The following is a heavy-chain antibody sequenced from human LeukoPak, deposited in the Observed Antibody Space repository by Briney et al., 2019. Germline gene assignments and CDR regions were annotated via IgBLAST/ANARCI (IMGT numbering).Heavy chain of an antibody. V-gene: IGHV3-49*04. D-gene: IGHD3-10*01. CDR1: GFTFSDRA. Sequence: GGSLRLSCTASGFTFSDRAMTWVRQAPGKGLEWVGFVRSKAYGGTTEYAASVKGRFTISRDDSKSIAYLQMNSLKTEDTAVYYCTRTSRGWFGNSYFDYWGQGTLVTVSS. CDR2: VRSKAYGGTT. J-gene: IGHJ4*02. CDR3: TRTSRGWFGNSYFDY.